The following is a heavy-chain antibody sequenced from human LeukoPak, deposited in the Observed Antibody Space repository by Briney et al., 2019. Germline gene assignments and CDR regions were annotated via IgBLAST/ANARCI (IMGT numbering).Heavy chain of an antibody. D-gene: IGHD5-12*01. V-gene: IGHV3-11*01. CDR2: ITSSGDDI. CDR1: GFTFSDYY. J-gene: IGHJ4*02. CDR3: ASAIVATSGDF. Sequence: GGSLRLSCAASGFTFSDYYMSWIRQAPGKGLEWVAYITSSGDDIYYADSVKGRFTISRDNAKNALFLRMSSLRVEDTATYYCASAIVATSGDFWGQGTLVSVSS.